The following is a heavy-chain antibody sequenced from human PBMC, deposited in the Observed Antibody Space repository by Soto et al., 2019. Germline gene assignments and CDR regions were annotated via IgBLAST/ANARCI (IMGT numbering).Heavy chain of an antibody. CDR3: AKDPEAVLRGWYLDL. CDR2: ISGSGGST. D-gene: IGHD4-17*01. J-gene: IGHJ2*01. CDR1: GFTFSSYA. V-gene: IGHV3-23*01. Sequence: EVQLLESGGGLVQPGGSLRLSCAASGFTFSSYAMSWVRQAPGKGLEWVSAISGSGGSTYYADSVKGRFTISRDNSKNTVYLQMNSLRAEDTAVYYCAKDPEAVLRGWYLDLWGRGTLVTVSS.